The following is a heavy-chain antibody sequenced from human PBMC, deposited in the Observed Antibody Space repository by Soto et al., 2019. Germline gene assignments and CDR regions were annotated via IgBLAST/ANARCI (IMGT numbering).Heavy chain of an antibody. CDR3: ARGSHSSFYYYGMDV. Sequence: PSETLSLTCAVYGGSFSGYYWSWIRQPPGKGLEWIGEINHSGSTNYNPSLKSRVTISVDTSKNQFSLKLSSVTAADTAVYYCARGSHSSFYYYGMDVWGQGTTVTVSS. D-gene: IGHD6-6*01. V-gene: IGHV4-34*01. CDR1: GGSFSGYY. CDR2: INHSGST. J-gene: IGHJ6*02.